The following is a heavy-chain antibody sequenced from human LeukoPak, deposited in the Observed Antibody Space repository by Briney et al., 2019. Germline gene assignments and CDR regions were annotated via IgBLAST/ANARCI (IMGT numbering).Heavy chain of an antibody. CDR1: GGSISIYY. CDR3: VRDRELNY. Sequence: PSETLSLTCTVSGGSISIYYWSWIRQPPGKGLEWIGYIYNSGSTNYNPSLKSRVTISVDTSKNQFSLNLGSVTAADTAAYYCVRDRELNYWGQGTLVTVSS. CDR2: IYNSGST. V-gene: IGHV4-59*01. D-gene: IGHD3-10*01. J-gene: IGHJ4*02.